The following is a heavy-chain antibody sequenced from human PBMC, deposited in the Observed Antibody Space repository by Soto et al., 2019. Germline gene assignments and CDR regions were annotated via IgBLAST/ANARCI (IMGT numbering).Heavy chain of an antibody. CDR2: IYNSGS. V-gene: IGHV4-59*08. CDR3: ARSDGRY. CDR1: GASISGHF. Sequence: PSETLSLTCTVSGASISGHFWSWIRQPPGQGLEWIAYIYNSGSSYNPSLKSRVTISVDTSKNQLSLKLSSVIAADSAIYYCARSDGRYWGQGTLVPSPQ. J-gene: IGHJ4*02.